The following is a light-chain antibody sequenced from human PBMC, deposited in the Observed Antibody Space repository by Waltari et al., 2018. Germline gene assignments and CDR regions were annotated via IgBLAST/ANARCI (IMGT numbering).Light chain of an antibody. V-gene: IGKV1-5*03. Sequence: DIQMTQSPSTLSASVGDRVTITCRASQSISDLLAWFQQKPGKAPKVLNKRASNLEDGVPPRFSGSGSGTEFTLTISSLQPDDFATYYCQQYKSYPLTFGGGTKVEI. CDR1: QSISDL. CDR2: RAS. J-gene: IGKJ4*01. CDR3: QQYKSYPLT.